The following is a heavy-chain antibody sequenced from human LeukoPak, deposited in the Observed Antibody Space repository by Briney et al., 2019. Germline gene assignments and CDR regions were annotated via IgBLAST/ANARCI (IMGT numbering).Heavy chain of an antibody. V-gene: IGHV4-39*07. Sequence: PSETLSLTCTVSGGSISSSSYYWGWIRQPPGKGLEWIGSIYYSGSTYYNPSLKSRVTISVDTSKNQFSLKLSSVTAADTAVYYCVRVRKPLMVRGVIGRGYFDYWGQGTLVTVSS. CDR3: VRVRKPLMVRGVIGRGYFDY. J-gene: IGHJ4*02. D-gene: IGHD3-10*01. CDR1: GGSISSSSYY. CDR2: IYYSGST.